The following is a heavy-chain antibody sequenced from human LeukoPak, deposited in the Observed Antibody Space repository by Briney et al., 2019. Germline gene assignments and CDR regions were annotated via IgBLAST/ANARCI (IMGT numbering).Heavy chain of an antibody. CDR3: ARARAYYYGSGSRAFDI. J-gene: IGHJ3*02. Sequence: SETLSLTCTVSGGSIRSYSWSWIRQPPGSGLEWIGEINHSGSTNYNPSLKSRVTISVDTSKNQFSLKLSSVTAADTSVYYCARARAYYYGSGSRAFDIWGQGTMVTVSS. CDR2: INHSGST. V-gene: IGHV4-34*01. D-gene: IGHD3-10*01. CDR1: GGSIRSYS.